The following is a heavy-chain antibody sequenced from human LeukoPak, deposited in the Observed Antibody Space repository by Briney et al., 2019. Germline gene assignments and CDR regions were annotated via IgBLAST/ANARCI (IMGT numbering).Heavy chain of an antibody. V-gene: IGHV4-59*01. Sequence: SSETLSPTCTVSGGSISSYYWSWIRQPPGKGLEWIGYIYYSGSTNYNPSLKSRVTISVDTSKNQFSLKLSSVTAADTAVYYCARVTVTPYYYYYYGMDVWGQGTTVTVSS. CDR3: ARVTVTPYYYYYYGMDV. D-gene: IGHD4-23*01. J-gene: IGHJ6*02. CDR2: IYYSGST. CDR1: GGSISSYY.